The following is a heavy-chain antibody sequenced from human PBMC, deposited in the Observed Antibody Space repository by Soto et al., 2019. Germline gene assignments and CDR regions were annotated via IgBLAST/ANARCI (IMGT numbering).Heavy chain of an antibody. D-gene: IGHD3-22*01. Sequence: SETLSLTCAVYGGSFSGYYWSWIRQPPGKGLEWIGEINHSGSTNYNPSLKSRVTISVDTSKNQFSLKLSSVTAADTAVYYCARAYSSGYYFRLDPSGQGTLVTVSS. CDR1: GGSFSGYY. CDR3: ARAYSSGYYFRLDP. J-gene: IGHJ5*02. CDR2: INHSGST. V-gene: IGHV4-34*01.